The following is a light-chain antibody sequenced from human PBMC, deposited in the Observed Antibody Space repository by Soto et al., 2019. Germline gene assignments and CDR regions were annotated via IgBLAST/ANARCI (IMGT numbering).Light chain of an antibody. CDR1: QTISND. CDR3: PQSYTSPT. J-gene: IGKJ3*01. CDR2: GAS. Sequence: DIPLTQSPSSLCASVGDRVTITCRASQTISNDLNWYQMKPGKAPKLLIYGASSLQNGVPPRFSGSGSGTDFAIIIRNFEPLDFASYFCPQSYTSPTFGPGTKVDL. V-gene: IGKV1-39*01.